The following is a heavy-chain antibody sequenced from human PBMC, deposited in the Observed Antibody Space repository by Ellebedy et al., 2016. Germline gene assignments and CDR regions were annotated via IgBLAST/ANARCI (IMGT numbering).Heavy chain of an antibody. D-gene: IGHD1-14*01. CDR3: ARGSGYRKDY. CDR2: ISPDGTNT. V-gene: IGHV3-74*01. Sequence: HTGGSLRLSCAASGITYNTYWVHWVRPGLGKGLVWDAYISPDGTNTKYADSVKGRFTISRDNAKNTVSLEINSLQADDTGVYYCARGSGYRKDYWGQGTLVTVSS. J-gene: IGHJ4*02. CDR1: GITYNTYW.